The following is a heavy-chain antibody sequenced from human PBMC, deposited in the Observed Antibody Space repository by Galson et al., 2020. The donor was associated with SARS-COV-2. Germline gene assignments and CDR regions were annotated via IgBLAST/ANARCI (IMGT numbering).Heavy chain of an antibody. Sequence: GGSLRLSCAASEFTFSSYTMNWVRQAPGKGLEWVSSISTDSSYIYYADSVKGRFTISRDNAKNSLVLQMNSLRAEDTAVYYCARSPPASSSGTSIYFDYWGQGSLVTVSS. D-gene: IGHD3-10*01. CDR3: ARSPPASSSGTSIYFDY. CDR2: ISTDSSYI. J-gene: IGHJ4*02. V-gene: IGHV3-21*01. CDR1: EFTFSSYT.